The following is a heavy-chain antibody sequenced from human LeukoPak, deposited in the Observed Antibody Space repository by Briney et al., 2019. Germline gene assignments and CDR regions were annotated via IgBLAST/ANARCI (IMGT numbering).Heavy chain of an antibody. J-gene: IGHJ4*02. CDR3: VGDTGYPSSIRPSAY. V-gene: IGHV6-1*01. Sequence: SQTLSLTCAISGDSVSSNSATWNWFRQSPSRGLEWLGRTYYRSEWGNDYAVAVKGRITINPDTSNNQFSLQLKSVTPEDTAVYFCVGDTGYPSSIRPSAYWGQGTLVTVSS. D-gene: IGHD6-13*01. CDR1: GDSVSSNSAT. CDR2: TYYRSEWGN.